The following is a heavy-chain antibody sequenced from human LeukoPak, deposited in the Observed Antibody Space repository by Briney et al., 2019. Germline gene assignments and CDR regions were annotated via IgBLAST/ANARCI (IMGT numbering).Heavy chain of an antibody. V-gene: IGHV3-48*03. Sequence: GGSLRVSCATSGFTLSSYEMNWVRQAPGKGLEWVSYISPSGSAIYTDSVKGRFTISTDNAKNSLFLQMNSLRAEDTAVYYCGRGGYCSGGTCYRFNAFDIWGQGTTVTVSS. CDR2: ISPSGSAI. CDR3: GRGGYCSGGTCYRFNAFDI. CDR1: GFTLSSYE. D-gene: IGHD2-15*01. J-gene: IGHJ3*02.